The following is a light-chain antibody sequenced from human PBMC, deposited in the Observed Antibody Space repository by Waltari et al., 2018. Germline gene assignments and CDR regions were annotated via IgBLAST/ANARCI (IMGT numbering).Light chain of an antibody. CDR1: SGSIATNY. Sequence: NFMLTQPHSVSESPGKTVTISCTGSSGSIATNYVQWFQQRPGSAPTIVIYEDNLRPSGFPDPFSGSIDSSSNSASLTISELKTEDEADYYCQSYDGNNVVFGGGTKLTVL. CDR2: EDN. CDR3: QSYDGNNVV. J-gene: IGLJ3*02. V-gene: IGLV6-57*02.